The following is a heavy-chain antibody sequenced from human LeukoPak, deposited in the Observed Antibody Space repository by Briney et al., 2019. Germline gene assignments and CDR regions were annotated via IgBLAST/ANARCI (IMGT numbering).Heavy chain of an antibody. CDR2: IFYSGST. V-gene: IGHV4-39*01. CDR3: ARLDPQHIVVVTASRGHAFDI. CDR1: GGSISSSSYY. D-gene: IGHD2-21*02. J-gene: IGHJ3*02. Sequence: PSETLSLTCIVSGGSISSSSYYWGWIRQPPGKGLEWIGSIFYSGSTYNNPSLESRVTISVDTSKNQFSLKLSSVTAADTAMYYCARLDPQHIVVVTASRGHAFDIWGRGTMVTVSS.